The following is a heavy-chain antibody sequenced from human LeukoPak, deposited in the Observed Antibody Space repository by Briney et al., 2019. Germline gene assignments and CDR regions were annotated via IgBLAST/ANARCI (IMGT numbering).Heavy chain of an antibody. Sequence: GGSLRLSCEASGFTFSTFAMIWVRQPPGKGLEWVSSIFPSGGEIHYADSVRGRFTISRDNAKNSLYLQMNSLRAEDTAIYYCATYRQVLLPFESWGQGTLVTVSS. J-gene: IGHJ4*02. CDR3: ATYRQVLLPFES. CDR2: IFPSGGEI. D-gene: IGHD5-18*01. V-gene: IGHV3-23*01. CDR1: GFTFSTFA.